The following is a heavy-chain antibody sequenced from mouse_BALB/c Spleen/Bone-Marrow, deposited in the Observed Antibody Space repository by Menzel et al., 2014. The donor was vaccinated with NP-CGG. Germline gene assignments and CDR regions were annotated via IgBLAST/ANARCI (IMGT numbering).Heavy chain of an antibody. Sequence: EVKLVESGGGLVQPGGSLKLSCAASGFDFSRYWMSWVRRAPGKGLDWIGEINPDSSTINYTPSLKDKFIISRDNAKNTLYLQMSKVRSEDTALYYCARLNYYGNLFVWGAGTTVTVPS. V-gene: IGHV4-1*02. CDR3: ARLNYYGNLFV. D-gene: IGHD1-1*01. J-gene: IGHJ1*01. CDR2: INPDSSTI. CDR1: GFDFSRYW.